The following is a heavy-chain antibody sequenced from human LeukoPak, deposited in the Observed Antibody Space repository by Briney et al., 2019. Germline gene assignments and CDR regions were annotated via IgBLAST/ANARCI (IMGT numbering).Heavy chain of an antibody. D-gene: IGHD2-2*01. CDR1: GYSFTSYW. Sequence: GESLMISCKGSGYSFTSYWIGLVRQMPGKGLEWMGIIYPGDSDTRYSPSFQGQVTISADESISTAYLQWSSLKASDTAMYYCARGGSRYCSSTSCPNWFDPWGQGTLVTVSS. CDR3: ARGGSRYCSSTSCPNWFDP. CDR2: IYPGDSDT. J-gene: IGHJ5*02. V-gene: IGHV5-51*01.